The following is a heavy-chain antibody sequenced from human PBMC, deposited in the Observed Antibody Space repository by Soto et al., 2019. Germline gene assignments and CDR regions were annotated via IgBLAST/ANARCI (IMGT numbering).Heavy chain of an antibody. CDR3: VRGRYRFDP. CDR1: GFTFSGYT. J-gene: IGHJ5*02. CDR2: ITSDGGST. Sequence: GGSLRLSCVASGFTFSGYTMHWVRQAPGKGLEYVSFITSDGGSTYYANSVKGRFTISRDNSKNTLYLQMGSLREEDMAVYYCVRGRYRFDPWGQGTLVTVS. D-gene: IGHD3-9*01. V-gene: IGHV3-64*01.